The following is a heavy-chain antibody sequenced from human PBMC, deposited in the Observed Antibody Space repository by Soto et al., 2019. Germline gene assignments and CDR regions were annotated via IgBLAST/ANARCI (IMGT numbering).Heavy chain of an antibody. CDR1: GFTFSSYA. D-gene: IGHD2-15*01. CDR3: AKEVVRTATLFDAFDI. J-gene: IGHJ3*02. Sequence: GGSLRLSYAASGFTFSSYAMSWVRQAPGKGLEWVSAISGSGGSTYYADSVKGRFTISRDNSKNTLYLQMNSLRAEDTAVYYCAKEVVRTATLFDAFDIWGQGTMVTVSS. CDR2: ISGSGGST. V-gene: IGHV3-23*01.